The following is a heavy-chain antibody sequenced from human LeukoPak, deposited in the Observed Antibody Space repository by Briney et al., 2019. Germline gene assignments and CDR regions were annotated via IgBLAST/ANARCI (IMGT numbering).Heavy chain of an antibody. J-gene: IGHJ4*02. Sequence: SGPTLMKPTQTLTLTCTFPGFSLRTSGGGVGGIRQPPVKPLEQLPLIYGDDDKRYSPTLKSRLTITKDTSKTQVILTMTNMDPVDTPTYYCARSYGSGSLHFDSWGQGTLVTVSS. CDR1: GFSLRTSGGG. CDR3: ARSYGSGSLHFDS. D-gene: IGHD3-10*01. CDR2: IYGDDDK. V-gene: IGHV2-5*02.